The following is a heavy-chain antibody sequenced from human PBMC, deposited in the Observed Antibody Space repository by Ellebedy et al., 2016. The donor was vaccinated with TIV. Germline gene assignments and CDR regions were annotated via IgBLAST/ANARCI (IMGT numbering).Heavy chain of an antibody. CDR3: ARDLGRYGMDV. J-gene: IGHJ6*02. CDR1: GGSINNYY. Sequence: MPSETLSLTCSVSGGSINNYYWAWIRQPPGQGLEWIGDIHPSGNSLIHPSLKSRVTLSLDTSKSQFSLNLRSVTAADTATYYCARDLGRYGMDVWGQGTTVTVSS. CDR2: IHPSGNS. V-gene: IGHV4-59*01.